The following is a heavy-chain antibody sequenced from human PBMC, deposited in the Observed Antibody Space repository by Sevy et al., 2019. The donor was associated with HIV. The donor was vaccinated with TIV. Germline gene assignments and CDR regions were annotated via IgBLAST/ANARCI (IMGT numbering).Heavy chain of an antibody. CDR3: ATVNRYCSSTSCYSWYFQH. J-gene: IGHJ1*01. Sequence: ASVKVSCKVSGYTLTELSMHWVRQAPGKGLEWMGGFDPEDGETIYAQKFQVRVTMTEDTSTDTAYMELSSLRSEDTAVYYCATVNRYCSSTSCYSWYFQHWGQGTLVTVSS. CDR2: FDPEDGET. V-gene: IGHV1-24*01. CDR1: GYTLTELS. D-gene: IGHD2-2*01.